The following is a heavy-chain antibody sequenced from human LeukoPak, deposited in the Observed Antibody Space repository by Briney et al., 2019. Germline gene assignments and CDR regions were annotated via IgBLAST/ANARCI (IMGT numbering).Heavy chain of an antibody. V-gene: IGHV1-46*01. D-gene: IGHD3-10*01. Sequence: TSVKVSCKASGYTFTSYYMHWVRQAPGQGLEWMGIINPSGGSTSYAQKFQGRVTMTRDMSTSTVYMELSSLRPEDTAVYYCARARRGVRRDYMDVWGKGTTVTVSS. CDR1: GYTFTSYY. CDR3: ARARRGVRRDYMDV. CDR2: INPSGGST. J-gene: IGHJ6*03.